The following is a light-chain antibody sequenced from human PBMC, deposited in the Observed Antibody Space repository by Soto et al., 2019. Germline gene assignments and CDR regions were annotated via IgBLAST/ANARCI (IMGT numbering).Light chain of an antibody. V-gene: IGKV1-9*01. Sequence: DIQLTQSPSFLSASLGDRVTITCRASQGISSYLAWYQQKPGKAPKLLIYAASTLQSGVLSRFSGSGSGTEFTLTISSLQPEDFATYYCQQLNSYPWTFGQGTKVDI. CDR1: QGISSY. CDR2: AAS. J-gene: IGKJ1*01. CDR3: QQLNSYPWT.